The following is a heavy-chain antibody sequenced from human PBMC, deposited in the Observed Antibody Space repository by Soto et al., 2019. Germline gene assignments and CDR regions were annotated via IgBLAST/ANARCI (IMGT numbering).Heavy chain of an antibody. Sequence: QVQLVQSGAEVKKPGASVKVSCKASGYTFTGYYMHWVRQAPGQGLEWMGWINPNSGGTNYAQKFQGWVTMTRDPSISTAYMELSRLRSDDTAVYYCARDPGYCSSTSCSNYYYYGMDVWGQGTTVTVSS. CDR2: INPNSGGT. CDR1: GYTFTGYY. V-gene: IGHV1-2*04. CDR3: ARDPGYCSSTSCSNYYYYGMDV. J-gene: IGHJ6*02. D-gene: IGHD2-2*01.